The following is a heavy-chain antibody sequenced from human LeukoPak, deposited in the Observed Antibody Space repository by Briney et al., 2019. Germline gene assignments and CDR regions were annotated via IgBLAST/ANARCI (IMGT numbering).Heavy chain of an antibody. Sequence: SETLSLTCAVYGGSFSGYYWSWIRQPPGKGLEWIGEINHSGSTNYNPSLKSRVTISVDTSKNQFSLKLSSVTAADTAVYYCAGCQDIVLSLSFDPWGQGTLVTVSS. J-gene: IGHJ5*02. CDR2: INHSGST. CDR3: AGCQDIVLSLSFDP. V-gene: IGHV4-34*01. D-gene: IGHD2-8*01. CDR1: GGSFSGYY.